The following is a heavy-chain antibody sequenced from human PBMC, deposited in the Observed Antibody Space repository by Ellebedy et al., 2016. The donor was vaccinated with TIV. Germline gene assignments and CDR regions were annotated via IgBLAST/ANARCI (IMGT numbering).Heavy chain of an antibody. CDR1: GGSISSYY. J-gene: IGHJ6*02. V-gene: IGHV4-59*08. CDR2: IYYSGST. CDR3: ARGGPIFGKHYYYYYGMDV. Sequence: GSLRLSXTVSGGSISSYYWSWIRQPPGKGLEWIGYIYYSGSTYYNPSLKSRVTITVDTSKNQFSLKLSSVTAADTAVYYCARGGPIFGKHYYYYYGMDVWGQGTTVTVSS. D-gene: IGHD3-3*01.